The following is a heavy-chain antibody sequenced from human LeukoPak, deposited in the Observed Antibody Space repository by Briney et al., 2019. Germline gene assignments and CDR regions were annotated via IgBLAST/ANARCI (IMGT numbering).Heavy chain of an antibody. CDR2: ISSSGSTI. D-gene: IGHD2-15*01. J-gene: IGHJ4*02. Sequence: PGGSLRLSCAASGFSFSRYSMNWVRQAPGKGLEWISYISSSGSTIYYADSVKGRFTISRDNAKNSLYLQMNSLRAEDTAVYYCARSVVAATETFDYWGQGTLVTVSS. V-gene: IGHV3-48*04. CDR1: GFSFSRYS. CDR3: ARSVVAATETFDY.